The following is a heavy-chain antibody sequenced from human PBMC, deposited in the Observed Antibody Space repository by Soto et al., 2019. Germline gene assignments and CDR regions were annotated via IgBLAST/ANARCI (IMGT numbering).Heavy chain of an antibody. CDR1: GFTFSSYG. CDR2: IWYDGSNK. J-gene: IGHJ4*02. CDR3: ARALGLWLVIDY. D-gene: IGHD6-19*01. Sequence: QVQLVESGGGVVQPGRSLRLSCAASGFTFSSYGMHWVRQAPGKGLEWVAVIWYDGSNKYYADSVKGRFTISRDNSKNTLYLQMNSLRAEDTAVYYCARALGLWLVIDYWGQGTLVTVSS. V-gene: IGHV3-33*01.